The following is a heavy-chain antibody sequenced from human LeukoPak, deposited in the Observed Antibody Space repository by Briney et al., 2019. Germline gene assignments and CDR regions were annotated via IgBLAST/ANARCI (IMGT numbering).Heavy chain of an antibody. D-gene: IGHD5-18*01. CDR3: AKGLQLWSNFDY. V-gene: IGHV3-23*01. Sequence: GGSLRLSCAASGFTFSSYAMSWVRQHPGEGLEWVSAISGSGGSTYYADSVKGRFTTSRDNSKNTLYLQMNSLRAEDTAVYYCAKGLQLWSNFDYWGQGTLVTVSS. CDR1: GFTFSSYA. J-gene: IGHJ4*02. CDR2: ISGSGGST.